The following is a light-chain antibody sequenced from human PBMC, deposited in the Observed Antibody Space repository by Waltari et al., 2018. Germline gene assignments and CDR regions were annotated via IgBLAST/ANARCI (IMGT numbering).Light chain of an antibody. CDR3: QKYYSTPT. V-gene: IGKV4-1*01. CDR1: QSVLYSSNHKNY. CDR2: WAS. J-gene: IGKJ1*01. Sequence: DIVMTQSPDSLAVSLGERATINCKSSQSVLYSSNHKNYLAWYRQKPGQPPKLLIYWASTRESGVPDRVSGSGSGTDFTLTISSLPAEDVAVYYCQKYYSTPTFGQGTKVEIK.